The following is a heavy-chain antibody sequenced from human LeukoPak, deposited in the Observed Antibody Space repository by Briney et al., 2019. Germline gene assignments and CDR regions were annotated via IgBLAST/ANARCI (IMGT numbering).Heavy chain of an antibody. CDR2: IYYSGST. V-gene: IGHV4-59*01. CDR3: AATYDSSGYFLLDY. CDR1: GASIDSYY. Sequence: KPSETLSLTCTISGASIDSYYWSWIRQPPGKGLEWIGYIYYSGSTKYNPSLKSRVTISIDTSKNQFSLKLSSVTAADTAVYYCAATYDSSGYFLLDYWGQGTLVTVSS. J-gene: IGHJ4*02. D-gene: IGHD3-22*01.